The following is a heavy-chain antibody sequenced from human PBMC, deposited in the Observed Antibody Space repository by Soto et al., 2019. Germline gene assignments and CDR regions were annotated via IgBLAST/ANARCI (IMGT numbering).Heavy chain of an antibody. CDR1: GFTFSAYA. J-gene: IGHJ3*02. V-gene: IGHV3-23*01. D-gene: IGHD2-8*01. Sequence: VQLLESGGGVVQPWGSLRLSCAASGFTFSAYAMSWVRQAPGKGLQWVSGVGGSDTDKHYADSVRGRFTVSRDNSKNTLYLQMNSLRADDTAVYYCAKDATAVNGVWDPFDMWGQGTEVTVSS. CDR3: AKDATAVNGVWDPFDM. CDR2: VGGSDTDK.